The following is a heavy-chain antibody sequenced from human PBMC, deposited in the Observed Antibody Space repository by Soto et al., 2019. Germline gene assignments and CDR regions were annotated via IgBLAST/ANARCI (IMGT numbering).Heavy chain of an antibody. CDR1: GGSISSSNYY. V-gene: IGHV4-39*01. Sequence: QLQLQESGPGLVKPSETLSLTCTVSGGSISSSNYYWGWICQPPGKGLEWIGSIYYSGSTAYNSSLKSRVTMSVDTSKNQLSLRLSSVTAADTAVYYCASPTLGAFDIWGQGIMVTVSS. CDR3: ASPTLGAFDI. J-gene: IGHJ3*02. D-gene: IGHD3-16*01. CDR2: IYYSGST.